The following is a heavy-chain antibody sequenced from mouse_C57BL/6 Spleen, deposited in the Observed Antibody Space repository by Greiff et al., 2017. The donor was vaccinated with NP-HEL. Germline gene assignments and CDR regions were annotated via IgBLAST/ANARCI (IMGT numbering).Heavy chain of an antibody. CDR2: IYPGDGDT. D-gene: IGHD3-2*02. J-gene: IGHJ2*01. CDR3: ARGSAQAFDY. V-gene: IGHV1-82*01. CDR1: GYAFSSSW. Sequence: QVQLQQSGPELVKPGASVKISCKASGYAFSSSWMNWVKQRPGKGLEWIGRIYPGDGDTNYNGKFKGKATLTADKSSSTAYMQLSSLTSEDSAVYFCARGSAQAFDYWGQGTTLTVSS.